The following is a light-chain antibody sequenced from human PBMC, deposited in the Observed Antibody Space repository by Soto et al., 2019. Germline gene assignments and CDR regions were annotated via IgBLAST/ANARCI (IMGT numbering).Light chain of an antibody. CDR1: QGIRND. CDR2: AAS. Sequence: AIQMTQSPSSLSASVGDRVTITCRASQGIRNDLGWYQQKPGKAPTLLIYAASSLPSGVPSRFSGSGSGTDFTLTISSLQPEDFATYYCLQDYNYPWTFGQGTKVEIK. J-gene: IGKJ1*01. V-gene: IGKV1-6*01. CDR3: LQDYNYPWT.